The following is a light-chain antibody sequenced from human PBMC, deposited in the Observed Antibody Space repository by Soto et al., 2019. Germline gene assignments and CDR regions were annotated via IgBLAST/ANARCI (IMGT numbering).Light chain of an antibody. V-gene: IGKV3-11*01. CDR3: QQRSSWPLT. Sequence: EIVLTQSPGTLSLSPGERATLCFSASQSVSSYLGWYQQKPGQAPRLLIYDTSNRATGIPARFSGSGSGTDFTLTISSLEPEDFAIYYCQQRSSWPLTFGQGTRLEIK. CDR2: DTS. J-gene: IGKJ5*01. CDR1: QSVSSY.